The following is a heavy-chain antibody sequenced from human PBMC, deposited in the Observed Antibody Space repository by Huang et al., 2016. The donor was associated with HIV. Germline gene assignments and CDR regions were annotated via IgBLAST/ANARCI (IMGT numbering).Heavy chain of an antibody. CDR3: ATVDYYDTSGPQRGYFDN. J-gene: IGHJ4*02. V-gene: IGHV1-69*01. CDR2: RSPTRGTA. CDR1: GGSFRTFA. Sequence: QVQLVQSGAEVKKPGSSVKVSCKASGGSFRTFAIGWVRQAPGQGLEWMGGRSPTRGTANYAQKFQGRVTIIADESTSTAYMELSSVRSEDTAVYYCATVDYYDTSGPQRGYFDNWGQGTLVTVSS. D-gene: IGHD3-22*01.